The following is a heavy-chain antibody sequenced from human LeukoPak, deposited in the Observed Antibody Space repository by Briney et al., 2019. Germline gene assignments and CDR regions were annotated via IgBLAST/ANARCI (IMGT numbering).Heavy chain of an antibody. V-gene: IGHV3-23*01. CDR1: GFTFSNYA. D-gene: IGHD3-10*01. J-gene: IGHJ6*03. CDR2: FSGSGGST. Sequence: GGSLRLSCAVSGFTFSNYAMSWVRQAPGKGLEWVSAFSGSGGSTYYADSVKGRFTISRDNSKNTLYLQMNSLRAKDTAVYYCAKGIYYYYYMDVWGKGTTVTVSS. CDR3: AKGIYYYYYMDV.